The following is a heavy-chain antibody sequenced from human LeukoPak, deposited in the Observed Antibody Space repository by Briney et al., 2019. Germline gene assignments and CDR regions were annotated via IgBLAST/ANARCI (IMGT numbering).Heavy chain of an antibody. Sequence: ASVKVSCKTSGYTFTSYYLHWVRQAPGQGLEWMGIINPSGGSTNYAQKFQGRVTMTTDTSTSTASMEVRSLRSDDTAVYYCAREESIGRYQFLHEYWGQGTLVTVSS. V-gene: IGHV1-46*01. CDR3: AREESIGRYQFLHEY. D-gene: IGHD1-26*01. CDR2: INPSGGST. CDR1: GYTFTSYY. J-gene: IGHJ4*02.